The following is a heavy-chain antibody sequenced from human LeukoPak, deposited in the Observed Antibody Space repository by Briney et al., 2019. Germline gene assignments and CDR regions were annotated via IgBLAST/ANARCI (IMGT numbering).Heavy chain of an antibody. CDR2: IRYDGSNK. CDR1: GFTFSSYA. J-gene: IGHJ4*02. CDR3: AKDRGSSSGIDY. V-gene: IGHV3-30*02. Sequence: QPGRSLRLSCAASGFTFSSYAMHWVRQAPGKGLEWVAFIRYDGSNKYYADSVKGRFTISRDNSKNTLYLQMNSLRAEETAVYYCAKDRGSSSGIDYWGQGTLVTVSS. D-gene: IGHD6-6*01.